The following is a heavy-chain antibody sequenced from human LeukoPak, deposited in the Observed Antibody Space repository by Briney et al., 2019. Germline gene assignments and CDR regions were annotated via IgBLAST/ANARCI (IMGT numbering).Heavy chain of an antibody. CDR2: ISYSGNT. D-gene: IGHD6-13*01. Sequence: SETLSLTCSVSGVSITSGAYYWTWVRQHPGEGLEWIGCISYSGNTYYSPSLKSRLTISADTSKKQFSLNLSSVTAADTAVYYCASDRDNISWYFYWGQGTLVTVSS. J-gene: IGHJ4*02. CDR3: ASDRDNISWYFY. CDR1: GVSITSGAYY. V-gene: IGHV4-31*03.